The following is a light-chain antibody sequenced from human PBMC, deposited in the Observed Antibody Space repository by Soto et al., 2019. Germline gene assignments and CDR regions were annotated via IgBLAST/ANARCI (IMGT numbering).Light chain of an antibody. Sequence: EIVLTQSPGTLSLSPGERATLSCRASQSVANSYLAWYQEKPGQAPRLLIYGASSRATGIPDRFSGSGSGTDFTLTISRLEPEDFAVYYCHQYGYSPSTFGQGTKLDIK. V-gene: IGKV3-20*01. CDR2: GAS. CDR3: HQYGYSPST. CDR1: QSVANSY. J-gene: IGKJ2*01.